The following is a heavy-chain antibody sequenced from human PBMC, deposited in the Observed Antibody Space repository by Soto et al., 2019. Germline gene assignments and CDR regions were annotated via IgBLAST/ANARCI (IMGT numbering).Heavy chain of an antibody. CDR1: GFSFSSYG. CDR3: AKGSIEYSASVDN. D-gene: IGHD5-12*01. V-gene: IGHV3-23*01. CDR2: ISARGGSS. J-gene: IGHJ4*02. Sequence: DVQLLESGGGLVQPGGSLRLSCAGSGFSFSSYGMVWVPQASGKGLEWGAVISARGGSSYLADSVQGRFTLSRDNSKNVLSLEMNSLRAEDTAIYFCAKGSIEYSASVDNWGQGTVVVVSS.